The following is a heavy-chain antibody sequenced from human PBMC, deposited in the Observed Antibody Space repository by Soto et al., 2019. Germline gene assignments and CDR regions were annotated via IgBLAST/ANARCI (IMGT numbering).Heavy chain of an antibody. CDR3: ARFSGGSYNTYYFYYGMDV. D-gene: IGHD2-15*01. Sequence: ASVKVSCKASGYTFTSYSISWVRQAPGQGLDWMGWISAYNGNTKYAQDLQGRVTMTTDTSTSTAYMELRSLRSDDTAVYYCARFSGGSYNTYYFYYGMDVWGQGTTVTVSS. CDR1: GYTFTSYS. CDR2: ISAYNGNT. J-gene: IGHJ6*02. V-gene: IGHV1-18*01.